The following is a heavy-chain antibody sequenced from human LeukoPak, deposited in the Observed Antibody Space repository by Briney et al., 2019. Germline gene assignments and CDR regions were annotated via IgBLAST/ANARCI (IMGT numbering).Heavy chain of an antibody. Sequence: ASVKVSCKASGYTFTSYAIHWVRQAPGQRLEWMGWINAGNTNTKYSQKFQGRVTITRDTSANTAYMELSSLSSEDTAVYYCARDPSSMVRGSYWGQGTLVTVS. J-gene: IGHJ4*02. D-gene: IGHD3-10*01. CDR1: GYTFTSYA. CDR3: ARDPSSMVRGSY. V-gene: IGHV1-3*01. CDR2: INAGNTNT.